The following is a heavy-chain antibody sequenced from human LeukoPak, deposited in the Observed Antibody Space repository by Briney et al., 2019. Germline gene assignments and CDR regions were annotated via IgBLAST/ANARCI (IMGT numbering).Heavy chain of an antibody. CDR1: GYTLTELS. V-gene: IGHV1-24*01. D-gene: IGHD1-26*01. J-gene: IGHJ6*02. CDR3: ATSSGKLDYYYGMDV. Sequence: ASVKVSCKVSGYTLTELSMHWVRQAPGKGLEWMGGFDPEDGETIYAQKFQGRVTMTEDTSTDTAYMELSSLRSEDAAVYYCATSSGKLDYYYGMDVWGQGTAVTVSS. CDR2: FDPEDGET.